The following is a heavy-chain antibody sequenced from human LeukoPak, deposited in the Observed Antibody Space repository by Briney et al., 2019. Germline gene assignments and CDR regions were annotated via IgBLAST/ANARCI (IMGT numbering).Heavy chain of an antibody. Sequence: GGSLRLSCAASGFTVSSNYMSWVRQAPGKGREWGSVRYSGGSTYYADSVKGRFTISRDNSKNTLYLQMNSLRAEDTAVYYCVRYCSGGSCYSSFDYWGQGTLVTVSS. J-gene: IGHJ4*02. V-gene: IGHV3-53*01. CDR3: VRYCSGGSCYSSFDY. CDR1: GFTVSSNY. D-gene: IGHD2-15*01. CDR2: RYSGGST.